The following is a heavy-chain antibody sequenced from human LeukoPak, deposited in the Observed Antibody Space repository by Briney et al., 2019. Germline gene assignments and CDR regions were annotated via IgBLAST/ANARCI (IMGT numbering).Heavy chain of an antibody. CDR1: GFTFSSYA. CDR2: IRSKAYGGTT. D-gene: IGHD2-2*01. Sequence: RAGGSLRLSCAASGFTFSSYAMSWVRQAPGKGLEWVGFIRSKAYGGTTEYAASVKGRFTISRDDSKSIAYLQMNSLKTEDTAVYYCTRDRDIVVVNDYWGQGTLVTVSS. V-gene: IGHV3-49*04. CDR3: TRDRDIVVVNDY. J-gene: IGHJ4*02.